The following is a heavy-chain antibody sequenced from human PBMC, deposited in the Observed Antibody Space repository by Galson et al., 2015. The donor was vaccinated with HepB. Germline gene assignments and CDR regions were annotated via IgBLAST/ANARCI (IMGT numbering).Heavy chain of an antibody. Sequence: SVKVSCKASGYTFTSYGISWVRQAPGQGLEWMGWISAYNGNTNYAQKLQGRVTMTTDTSTSTAYMELRSLRSDDTAVYYCARAHGGYYDSEFGPWGQGTLVTVSS. CDR1: GYTFTSYG. D-gene: IGHD3-22*01. V-gene: IGHV1-18*01. CDR3: ARAHGGYYDSEFGP. J-gene: IGHJ5*02. CDR2: ISAYNGNT.